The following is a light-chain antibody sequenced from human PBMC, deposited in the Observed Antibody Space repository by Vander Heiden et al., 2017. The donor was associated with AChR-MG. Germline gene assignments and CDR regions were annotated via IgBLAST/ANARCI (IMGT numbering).Light chain of an antibody. Sequence: SYELTQPPSAPVSPGQTASITCSGDKLGDKYACWYQQKPGQSPVLVIYQDSKRPSGIPERFSGSNSGNTATLTISGTQAMDEADYYCQAWDSSTDVVFGGGTKLTVL. V-gene: IGLV3-1*01. J-gene: IGLJ2*01. CDR1: KLGDKY. CDR3: QAWDSSTDVV. CDR2: QDS.